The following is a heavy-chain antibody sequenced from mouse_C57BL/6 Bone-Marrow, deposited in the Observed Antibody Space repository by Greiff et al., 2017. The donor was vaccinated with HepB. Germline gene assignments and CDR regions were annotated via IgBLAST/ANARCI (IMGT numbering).Heavy chain of an antibody. CDR1: GFTFSDYY. D-gene: IGHD2-4*01. Sequence: EVQLQESGGGLVQPGGSLKLSCAASGFTFSDYYMYWVRQTPEKRLEWVAYISNGGGSTYYPDTVKGRFTISRDNAKNTLYLQMSRLKSEDTAMYYCARQGYDYDQAWFAYWGQGTLVTVSA. V-gene: IGHV5-12*01. CDR3: ARQGYDYDQAWFAY. CDR2: ISNGGGST. J-gene: IGHJ3*01.